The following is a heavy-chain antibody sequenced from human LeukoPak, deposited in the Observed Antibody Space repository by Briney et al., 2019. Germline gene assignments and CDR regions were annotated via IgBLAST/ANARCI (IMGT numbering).Heavy chain of an antibody. Sequence: ASVTVSCKASGYTFTGYYMHWVRQAPGQGLEWMGWINPNSGGTNYAQKFQGRVTMTRDTSISTAYMELSRLRSDDTAVYYCARETGGGQLWFARKPYYFDYWGQGTLVTVSS. J-gene: IGHJ4*02. V-gene: IGHV1-2*02. CDR3: ARETGGGQLWFARKPYYFDY. D-gene: IGHD5-18*01. CDR2: INPNSGGT. CDR1: GYTFTGYY.